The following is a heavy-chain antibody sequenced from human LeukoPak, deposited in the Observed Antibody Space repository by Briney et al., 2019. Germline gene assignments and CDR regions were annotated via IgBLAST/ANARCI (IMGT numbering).Heavy chain of an antibody. V-gene: IGHV3-23*01. CDR3: AKDAANDFWSGPGGFDI. CDR1: GAAPGFIFSGCA. D-gene: IGHD3-3*01. CDR2: ISGSGGST. J-gene: IGHJ3*02. Sequence: GRSLRLSCAASGAAPGFIFSGCAMHWVRQAPGKGLEWVSGISGSGGSTYYADSVKGRFTISRDNSKNTVFLQMNSLRAEDTAVYHCAKDAANDFWSGPGGFDIWGQGTMVTVSS.